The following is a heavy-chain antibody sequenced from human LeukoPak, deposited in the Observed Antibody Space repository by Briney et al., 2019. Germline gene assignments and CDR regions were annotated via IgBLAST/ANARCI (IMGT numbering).Heavy chain of an antibody. V-gene: IGHV4-34*01. Sequence: PSETLSLTCAVYGGSFSGYYWSWIRQPPGKGLEWIGEINHSGSTNYNPSLKSRVTISVDTSKNQFSLKMSSVTAADTAVYYCARGGGSSSWPNWFDLWGQGTRVTVSS. CDR3: ARGGGSSSWPNWFDL. J-gene: IGHJ5*02. CDR1: GGSFSGYY. CDR2: INHSGST. D-gene: IGHD6-13*01.